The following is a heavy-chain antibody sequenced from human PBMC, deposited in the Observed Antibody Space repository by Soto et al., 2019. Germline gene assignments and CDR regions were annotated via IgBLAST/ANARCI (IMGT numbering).Heavy chain of an antibody. CDR2: IRSKANSYAT. J-gene: IGHJ4*02. CDR3: TRPTYPSPYNWNDGPFDY. CDR1: GFTFSGSA. Sequence: EVQLVESGGGLVQPGGSLKLSCAASGFTFSGSAMHWVRQASGKGLAWVGRIRSKANSYATAYAASVKGRFTISRDDSKNTAYLQMNSLKTEDTAVYYCTRPTYPSPYNWNDGPFDYWGQGTLVTVSS. D-gene: IGHD1-20*01. V-gene: IGHV3-73*02.